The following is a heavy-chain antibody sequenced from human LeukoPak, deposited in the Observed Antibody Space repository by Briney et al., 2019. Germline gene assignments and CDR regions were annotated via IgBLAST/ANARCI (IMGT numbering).Heavy chain of an antibody. V-gene: IGHV3-23*01. CDR1: GFTFSTFA. CDR2: IFPSSDEI. CDR3: ASSTVEMATILDQD. J-gene: IGHJ4*02. D-gene: IGHD5-24*01. Sequence: PGGSLRLSCAASGFTFSTFAMIWVRQPPGKGLEWVSSIFPSSDEIHYADSVRGRFTISRDNSKSTLSLQMNSLRAEDTAVYYCASSTVEMATILDQDWGQGTLVIVSS.